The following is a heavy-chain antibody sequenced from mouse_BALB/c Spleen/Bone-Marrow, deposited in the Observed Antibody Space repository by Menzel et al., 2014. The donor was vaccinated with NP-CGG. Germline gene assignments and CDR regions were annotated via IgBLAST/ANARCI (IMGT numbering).Heavy chain of an antibody. CDR1: GFTFSDYY. V-gene: IGHV5-4*02. CDR2: ISDDGGNT. J-gene: IGHJ4*01. Sequence: EVKVVESGGGLVKPGGSLKLSCAASGFTFSDYYMFWVRQTPEKRPEWVATISDDGGNTYYRDSVKGRFTISRDNAKNKLNLQMSSLKSEDTATYRCARETGPRAMDYWGQGTSVTVSS. CDR3: ARETGPRAMDY. D-gene: IGHD4-1*01.